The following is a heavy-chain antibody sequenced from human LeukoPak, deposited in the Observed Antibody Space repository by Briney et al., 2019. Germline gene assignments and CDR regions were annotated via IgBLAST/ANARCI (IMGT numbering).Heavy chain of an antibody. CDR1: GYTFTSYG. CDR3: ARTDYDYVWGSLYYYYYMDV. Sequence: GASVKVSCKASGYTFTSYGISWVRQAPGQGLEWMGWISAYNGNTNYAQKLQGRVTMTTDTSTSTAYMELRSLRSDDTAVYYCARTDYDYVWGSLYYYYYMDVWGKGTTVTISS. V-gene: IGHV1-18*01. D-gene: IGHD3-16*01. J-gene: IGHJ6*03. CDR2: ISAYNGNT.